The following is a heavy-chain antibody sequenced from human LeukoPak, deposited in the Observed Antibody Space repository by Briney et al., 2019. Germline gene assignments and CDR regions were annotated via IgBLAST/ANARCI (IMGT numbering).Heavy chain of an antibody. Sequence: GGSLRLSCAASGFTFSNYWIHWVRQAPGKGLVWVSRIDNAGNITTYADSVKGRFTISRDNAENTLYLQMNSLRVEDTAVYYCVRSAFHAGSGNYYDYWGQGTLVTVSS. J-gene: IGHJ4*02. D-gene: IGHD3-22*01. CDR3: VRSAFHAGSGNYYDY. V-gene: IGHV3-74*03. CDR1: GFTFSNYW. CDR2: IDNAGNIT.